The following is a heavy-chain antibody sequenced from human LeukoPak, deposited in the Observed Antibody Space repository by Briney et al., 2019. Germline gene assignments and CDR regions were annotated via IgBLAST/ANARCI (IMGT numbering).Heavy chain of an antibody. CDR3: ARRSGYYYYMDV. CDR2: ISAYNGNT. J-gene: IGHJ6*03. V-gene: IGHV1-18*01. CDR1: GYTFTSYG. Sequence: ASVKVSCKASGYTFTSYGISWVRQAPGQGLEGMGWISAYNGNTNYAQKLQGRVTMTTDTSTSTAYMELRSLKSDDTAVYYCARRSGYYYYMDVWGKGTTVTVSS.